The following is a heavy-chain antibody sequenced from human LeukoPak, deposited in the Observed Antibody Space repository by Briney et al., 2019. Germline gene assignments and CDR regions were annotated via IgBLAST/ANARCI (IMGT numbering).Heavy chain of an antibody. CDR3: ATGRTRFDY. J-gene: IGHJ4*02. CDR2: FSGRWST. Sequence: PSETLSLTCTVSGGSITPYYWSWLRQPAGEGREGIRRFSGRWSTSYNPSLRSRVTLPVDTSKDQSFLTLSSVTAAETAVYYCATGRTRFDYWGQGTLVTVSS. D-gene: IGHD1-14*01. CDR1: GGSITPYY. V-gene: IGHV4-4*07.